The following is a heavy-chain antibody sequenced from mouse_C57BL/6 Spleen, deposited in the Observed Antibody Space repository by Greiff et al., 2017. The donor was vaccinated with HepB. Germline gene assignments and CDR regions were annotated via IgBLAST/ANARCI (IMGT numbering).Heavy chain of an antibody. CDR1: EYEFPSHD. J-gene: IGHJ2*01. Sequence: EVKVEESGGGLVQPGESLKLSCESNEYEFPSHDMSWVRKTPEKRLELVAAINSDGGSTYYPDTMERRFIISRDNTKKTLYLQMSSLRSEDTALYYCARVGRRGGFDYWGQGTTLTVSS. CDR3: ARVGRRGGFDY. CDR2: INSDGGST. V-gene: IGHV5-2*03.